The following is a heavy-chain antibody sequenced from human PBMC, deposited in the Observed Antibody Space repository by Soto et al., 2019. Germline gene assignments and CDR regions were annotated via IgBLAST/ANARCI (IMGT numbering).Heavy chain of an antibody. CDR2: LTGSSSNI. V-gene: IGHV3-23*01. J-gene: IGHJ4*02. D-gene: IGHD3-10*01. Sequence: GSLRLSCAASGFSFRNYAMSWVRQAPGKGLEWISTLTGSSSNIYYADSVKGRFAISRDNSRNTLYLQMNSLTAEDTAVYYCANGRATYGLLTHDYWGQGTLVTVSS. CDR3: ANGRATYGLLTHDY. CDR1: GFSFRNYA.